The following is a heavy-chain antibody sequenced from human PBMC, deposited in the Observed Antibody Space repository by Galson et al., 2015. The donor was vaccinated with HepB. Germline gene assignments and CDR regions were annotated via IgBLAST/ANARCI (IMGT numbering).Heavy chain of an antibody. Sequence: SLRLSCAASGFTFSSYSMNWVRQAPGKGLGWVSSISSSSSYIYYADSVKGRFSISRDNAKNSLYLQMNSLRVEDTAVYYCARALGSADFDYWGQGTLVTVSS. J-gene: IGHJ4*02. CDR2: ISSSSSYI. CDR1: GFTFSSYS. D-gene: IGHD7-27*01. V-gene: IGHV3-21*04. CDR3: ARALGSADFDY.